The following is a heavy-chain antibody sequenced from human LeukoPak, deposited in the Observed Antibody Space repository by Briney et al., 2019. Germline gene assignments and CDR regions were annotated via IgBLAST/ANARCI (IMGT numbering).Heavy chain of an antibody. J-gene: IGHJ6*03. CDR1: GFTFSTYR. D-gene: IGHD1-26*01. Sequence: GGSLRLSCAASGFTFSTYRMSWVRQAPGKGLEWVANIKQDGSEKHYVDSVKGRFTISRDNAKNSLYLQMSSLRVEDTAVYYCARDPYSGSYGPYYYYMDVWGKGTTVTISS. CDR2: IKQDGSEK. CDR3: ARDPYSGSYGPYYYYMDV. V-gene: IGHV3-7*01.